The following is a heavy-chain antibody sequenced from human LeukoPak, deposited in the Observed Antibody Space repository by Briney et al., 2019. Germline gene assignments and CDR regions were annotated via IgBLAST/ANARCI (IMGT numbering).Heavy chain of an antibody. CDR1: GFTFSDHF. V-gene: IGHV3-72*01. CDR2: TRNKANSYIT. Sequence: AGGSLRLSCAASGFTFSDHFLDWVRQAPGKGLGWVGRTRNKANSYITEYAASVKGRFTISRDDSKNSLYLQMSSLKTDDTAMYYCASIRGTFGYWGQGTLVTVSS. CDR3: ASIRGTFGY. D-gene: IGHD1-26*01. J-gene: IGHJ4*02.